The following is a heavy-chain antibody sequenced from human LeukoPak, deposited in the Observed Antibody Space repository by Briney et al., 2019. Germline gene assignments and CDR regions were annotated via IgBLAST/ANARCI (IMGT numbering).Heavy chain of an antibody. J-gene: IGHJ4*02. CDR3: LAQLPWGGWQY. Sequence: SGTLSLTCAVSGDSISSSNWWSWVRQPPGKGLEWIGEIYHGGTTNYNPSLKSRVTISVDKSKNQFSLKLRSVTAADTAVYYCLAQLPWGGWQYWGQGTLVTVSS. D-gene: IGHD2-2*01. CDR1: GDSISSSNW. V-gene: IGHV4-4*02. CDR2: IYHGGTT.